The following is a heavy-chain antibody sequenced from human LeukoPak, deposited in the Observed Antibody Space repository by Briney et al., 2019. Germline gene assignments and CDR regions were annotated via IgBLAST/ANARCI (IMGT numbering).Heavy chain of an antibody. CDR2: INPSGGST. Sequence: ASVTVSCKASGYTFTSYYMHWVRQAPGQGLEWMGIINPSGGSTSYAQKFQGRVTMTRDTSMSTVYMELSSLRSEDTAVYYCARDNGDRLSSLDYWGQGTLVTVSS. D-gene: IGHD4-17*01. V-gene: IGHV1-46*01. CDR3: ARDNGDRLSSLDY. CDR1: GYTFTSYY. J-gene: IGHJ4*02.